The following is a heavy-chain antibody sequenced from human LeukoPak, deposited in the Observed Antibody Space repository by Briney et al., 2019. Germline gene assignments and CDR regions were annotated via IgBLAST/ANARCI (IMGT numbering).Heavy chain of an antibody. CDR1: GGSISSGGYY. Sequence: SQTLSLTCPVSGGSISSGGYYWSWIRQHPGKGLEWIGYIYYSGSTYYNPSLKSRVTISVDTSKNQFSLKLSYVTAADTAVYYCARVPRGNAYFDSWGQGTLVTVSS. CDR2: IYYSGST. D-gene: IGHD4-23*01. J-gene: IGHJ4*02. V-gene: IGHV4-31*03. CDR3: ARVPRGNAYFDS.